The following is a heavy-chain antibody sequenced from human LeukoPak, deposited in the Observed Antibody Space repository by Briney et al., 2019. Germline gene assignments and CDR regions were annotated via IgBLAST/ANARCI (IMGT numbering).Heavy chain of an antibody. Sequence: GGSLRLSCAASGFTFSNYWMSWVRQAPGKGLEWLANINQDGSEIYYVDSVKGRFTISRDNGKNSLYLQMNSLRVEDTALYYCAKLVGGLPFDLWGQGTVVTVSS. D-gene: IGHD1-26*01. CDR1: GFTFSNYW. J-gene: IGHJ3*01. V-gene: IGHV3-7*03. CDR3: AKLVGGLPFDL. CDR2: INQDGSEI.